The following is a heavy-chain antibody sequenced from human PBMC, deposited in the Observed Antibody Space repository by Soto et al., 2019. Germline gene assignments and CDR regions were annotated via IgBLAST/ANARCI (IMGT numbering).Heavy chain of an antibody. CDR1: GYTFTSKH. CDR3: ARDTGSYATDY. D-gene: IGHD3-10*01. V-gene: IGHV1-46*01. Sequence: QVQLVQSGAEVKMPGASVVVSCKASGYTFTSKHIHWVRQGPGQGPEWMGIIYPSGGSTRYAQKFQGRVTMTRDPSTSTLYMVLTSLRWEDTAVYYCARDTGSYATDYWGQGTLVTVSS. J-gene: IGHJ4*02. CDR2: IYPSGGST.